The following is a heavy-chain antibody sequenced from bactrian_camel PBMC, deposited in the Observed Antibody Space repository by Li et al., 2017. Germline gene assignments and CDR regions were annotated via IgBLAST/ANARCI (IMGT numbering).Heavy chain of an antibody. CDR1: SKSAC. Sequence: HVQLVESGGGSVQAGGSLRLSCTYSSKSACMGWFRQAPGKEREAVAGYTNSGNSYYADSVKGRFTISEDNAKNTLYLQMDTLKPEDSAMYHCAAAVYAVTSLDPSYFPKSGRGTQVTVS. CDR2: YTNSGNS. D-gene: IGHD1*01. V-gene: IGHV3S53*01. J-gene: IGHJ4*01.